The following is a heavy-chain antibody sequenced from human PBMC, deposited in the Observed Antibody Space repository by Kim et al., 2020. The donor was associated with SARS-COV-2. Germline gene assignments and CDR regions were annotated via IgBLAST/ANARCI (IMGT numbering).Heavy chain of an antibody. D-gene: IGHD1-26*01. V-gene: IGHV3-11*01. Sequence: GGSLRLSCSASGFRFSYYSMTWIRQAPGKGLEWVAYISDDGRTIYYTDSVQGRFTISRDNARNSLYLQMNALRAEDTAIYYCVRVNGGTYDDRYSDYWGQGTRVTVST. J-gene: IGHJ4*02. CDR2: ISDDGRTI. CDR1: GFRFSYYS. CDR3: VRVNGGTYDDRYSDY.